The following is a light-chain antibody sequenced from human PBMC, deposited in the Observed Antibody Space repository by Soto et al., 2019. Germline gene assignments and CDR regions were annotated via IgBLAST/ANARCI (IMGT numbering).Light chain of an antibody. J-gene: IGKJ1*01. CDR3: QQYGSSLT. CDR1: KSVSTY. V-gene: IGKV3-20*01. CDR2: GAS. Sequence: VLTQSAATLALSPGERATLSCRASKSVSTYLAWYQQKSGQAPRLLIYGASSRASGIPDRFSGSGSGTDFTLTISRVEPEDFAVYFCQQYGSSLTFGQGTKVDIK.